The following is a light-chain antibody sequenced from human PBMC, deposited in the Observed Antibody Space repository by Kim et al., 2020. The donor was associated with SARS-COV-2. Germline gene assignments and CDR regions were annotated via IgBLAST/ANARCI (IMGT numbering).Light chain of an antibody. Sequence: SITISCTGTSSDVGGYNYVSWYQQHPGKAPKLMIYDVSNRPSGVSNRFSGSTSGNTASLTISGLQAEDEADYYCSSYTSSSILYVFGTGTKVTVL. CDR2: DVS. J-gene: IGLJ1*01. V-gene: IGLV2-14*03. CDR3: SSYTSSSILYV. CDR1: SSDVGGYNY.